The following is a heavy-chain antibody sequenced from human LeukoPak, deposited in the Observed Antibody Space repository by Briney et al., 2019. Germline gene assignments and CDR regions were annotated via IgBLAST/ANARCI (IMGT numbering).Heavy chain of an antibody. D-gene: IGHD3-22*01. CDR1: GFTFSSYS. CDR3: ARESGYDSDAFDI. CDR2: ISSSGSTI. Sequence: TGGSLRLSCAASGFTFSSYSMNWVRQAPGKGLEWVSYISSSGSTIYYADSVKGRFTISRDNAKNSLYLQMNSLRAEDTAVYYCARESGYDSDAFDIWGQGTMVTVSS. V-gene: IGHV3-48*01. J-gene: IGHJ3*02.